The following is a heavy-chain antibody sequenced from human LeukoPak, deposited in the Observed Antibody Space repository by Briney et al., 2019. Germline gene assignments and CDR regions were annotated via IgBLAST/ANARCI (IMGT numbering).Heavy chain of an antibody. CDR1: GFTFSRFA. J-gene: IGHJ6*02. CDR2: ISFGGRSQ. V-gene: IGHV3-30*18. CDR3: AKDSGSCTSSSCQLGQYYYAMDV. D-gene: IGHD2-2*01. Sequence: GGSLRLSCEASGFTFSRFAMHWVRQAPGTGLEWLAVISFGGRSQFYTESVKGRFSVSRDNSKDTVYLQVDSLTPEDTAIYFCAKDSGSCTSSSCQLGQYYYAMDVWGQGTTVTVSS.